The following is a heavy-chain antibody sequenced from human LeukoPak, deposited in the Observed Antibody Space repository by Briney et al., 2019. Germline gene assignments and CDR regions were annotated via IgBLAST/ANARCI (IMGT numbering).Heavy chain of an antibody. CDR2: ISGSGGST. V-gene: IGHV3-23*01. CDR1: GFTFSSYS. D-gene: IGHD1-1*01. J-gene: IGHJ6*02. Sequence: PGGSLRLSCAASGFTFSSYSMTWVRQAPGKGLEWVSVISGSGGSTYYGDSVKGRFTISRDNSKNSLYLQMNSLRAEDTAVYYCARGVQRTYYYYYGMDVWGQGTTVTVSS. CDR3: ARGVQRTYYYYYGMDV.